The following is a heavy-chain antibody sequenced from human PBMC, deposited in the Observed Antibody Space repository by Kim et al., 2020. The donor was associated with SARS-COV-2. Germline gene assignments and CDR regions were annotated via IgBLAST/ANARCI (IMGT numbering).Heavy chain of an antibody. CDR2: ILNSGATT. CDR3: ARRDIVTANKGHFDY. J-gene: IGHJ4*02. V-gene: IGHV3-23*01. D-gene: IGHD5-12*01. CDR1: GFTFSSHI. Sequence: GGSLRLSCAASGFTFSSHIMYWVRQAPGKGLEWVSTILNSGATTYYADSVKGRFTISRDNSKNTLYLQMNSLRAEDTALYYCARRDIVTANKGHFDYWGQGTLVPVSS.